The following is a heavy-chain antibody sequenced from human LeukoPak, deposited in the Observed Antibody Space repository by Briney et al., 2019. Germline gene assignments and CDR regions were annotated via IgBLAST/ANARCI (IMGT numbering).Heavy chain of an antibody. CDR1: GFTSSYYW. CDR3: ARFALKTPPTD. Sequence: PGGSLRLSCAASGFTSSYYWMSWVRQAPGKGLEWVSYISSSGSTIYYADSVKGRFTISRDNAKNSLYLQMNSLRAEDTAVYYCARFALKTPPTDWGQGTLVTVSS. CDR2: ISSSGSTI. J-gene: IGHJ4*02. V-gene: IGHV3-48*04.